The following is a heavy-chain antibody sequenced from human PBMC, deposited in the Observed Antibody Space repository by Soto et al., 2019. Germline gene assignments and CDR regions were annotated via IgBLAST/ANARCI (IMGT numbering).Heavy chain of an antibody. CDR2: VNPNSGGT. J-gene: IGHJ4*01. D-gene: IGHD3-22*01. CDR1: GYTFTGYY. CDR3: ARGNDYYDSSGYSTGGVYYFDY. Sequence: ASVKVSCKASGYTFTGYYMHWVRQAPGQGLEWMGWVNPNSGGTNYAQKFQGWVTMTRDTSISTAYMELSRLRSDDTAVYYCARGNDYYDSSGYSTGGVYYFDYWG. V-gene: IGHV1-2*04.